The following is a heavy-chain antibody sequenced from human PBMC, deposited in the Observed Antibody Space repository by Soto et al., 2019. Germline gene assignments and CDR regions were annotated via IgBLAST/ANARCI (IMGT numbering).Heavy chain of an antibody. CDR2: IDPSDSYT. J-gene: IGHJ4*02. CDR1: VYSFPSYW. D-gene: IGHD6-13*01. Sequence: ESLKISCKGSVYSFPSYWISWVRQMPGKGLEWMGRIDPSDSYTNYSPSFQGHVTISADKSTSTAYLQWSSLKASDTAVYYCARLQAAAGDNDLTFDYWGQGTLVTVSS. V-gene: IGHV5-10-1*01. CDR3: ARLQAAAGDNDLTFDY.